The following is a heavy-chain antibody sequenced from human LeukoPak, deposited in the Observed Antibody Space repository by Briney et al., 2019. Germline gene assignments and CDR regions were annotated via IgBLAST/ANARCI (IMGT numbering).Heavy chain of an antibody. Sequence: PSETLSLTCAVSGGSNSSSNWWSWVRQPPGKGLEWIGEIYHSGSTNYNPSLKSRVTISVDKSKNQFSLKLSSVTAADTAVYYCASTGGSYPPYFDYWGQGTMVTVSS. J-gene: IGHJ4*02. D-gene: IGHD1-26*01. CDR1: GGSNSSSNW. CDR2: IYHSGST. V-gene: IGHV4-4*02. CDR3: ASTGGSYPPYFDY.